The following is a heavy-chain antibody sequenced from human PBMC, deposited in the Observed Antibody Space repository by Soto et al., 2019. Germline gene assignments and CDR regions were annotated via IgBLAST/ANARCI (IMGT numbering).Heavy chain of an antibody. CDR3: ASRYYYDSSGYSLYYGMDV. Sequence: LRLSCAASGFTFSSYAMNWVRQAPGKGLEWVSYISSSGSTIYYADSVKGRFTISRDNAKNSLYLQMNSLRAEDTAVYYCASRYYYDSSGYSLYYGMDVWGQGTTVTVSS. J-gene: IGHJ6*02. V-gene: IGHV3-48*03. CDR2: ISSSGSTI. D-gene: IGHD3-22*01. CDR1: GFTFSSYA.